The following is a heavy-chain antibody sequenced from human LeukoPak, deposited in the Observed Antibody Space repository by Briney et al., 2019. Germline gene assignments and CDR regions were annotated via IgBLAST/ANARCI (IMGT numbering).Heavy chain of an antibody. V-gene: IGHV3-23*01. CDR2: ISGRSYST. CDR3: ARYSSAFLTGYYYMDV. J-gene: IGHJ6*03. D-gene: IGHD6-19*01. CDR1: EFIFSNYA. Sequence: PGGSLRLSCTVSEFIFSNYAMSWVRQAPGKGLEWVSDISGRSYSTYYADSVKGRFTISRDNSKNTLFLQMNSLRAEDTAVYYCARYSSAFLTGYYYMDVWGKGTTVTVSS.